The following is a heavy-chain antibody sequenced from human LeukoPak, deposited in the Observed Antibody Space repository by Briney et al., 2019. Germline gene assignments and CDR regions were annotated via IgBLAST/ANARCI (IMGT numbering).Heavy chain of an antibody. J-gene: IGHJ4*02. CDR1: GFTFSTYA. V-gene: IGHV3-23*01. Sequence: GGSLRLSCTASGFTFSTYAMTWVRQAPGKGLEWVSGISGSGGSTYYADSVKGRFTISRDNSKNTLYLQMNSLRAEDTAVYYCAKAPSSIAVAGTDYWGQGTLVTVSS. D-gene: IGHD6-13*01. CDR3: AKAPSSIAVAGTDY. CDR2: ISGSGGST.